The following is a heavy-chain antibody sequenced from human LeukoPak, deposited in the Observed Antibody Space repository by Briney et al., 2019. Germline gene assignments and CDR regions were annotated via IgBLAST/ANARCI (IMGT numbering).Heavy chain of an antibody. CDR1: GFTFRSYW. CDR2: IKSDGSDK. Sequence: GGSLRLSCAASGFTFRSYWMSWVRQAPGKGPEWVANIKSDGSDKYYVDSVRGRFTISRDNAENSLYLQLSSLRAEDTAVYYCVRDGGINSITTFVWGQGTLVTVSS. D-gene: IGHD3-9*01. J-gene: IGHJ3*01. V-gene: IGHV3-7*01. CDR3: VRDGGINSITTFV.